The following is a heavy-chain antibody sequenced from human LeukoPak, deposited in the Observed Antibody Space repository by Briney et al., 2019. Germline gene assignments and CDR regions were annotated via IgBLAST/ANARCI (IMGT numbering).Heavy chain of an antibody. CDR2: IYYSGHT. V-gene: IGHV4-39*01. Sequence: PSETLSLTCTVSGASISSSSYYWGWIRQPPGKGLEWIGTIYYSGHTYYNPSLRSRVTISLDTSTNQFSLKLASVTATDTAVYYCVAYSAHDFRSYYFVSWGQGNLVTVSS. CDR3: VAYSAHDFRSYYFVS. D-gene: IGHD3-3*01. J-gene: IGHJ4*02. CDR1: GASISSSSYY.